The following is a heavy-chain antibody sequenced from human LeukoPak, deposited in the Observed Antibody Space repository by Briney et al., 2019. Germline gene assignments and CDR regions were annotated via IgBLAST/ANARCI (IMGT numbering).Heavy chain of an antibody. Sequence: GGTLRLSCAASGFTFSSYGMNWVRQAPGKGLEWVSAMSSSDDGRYYAASVRGRFTISRDTSRSTLYLQMNSLRAEDAAVYYCAKAPVTSCRGAFCYPFDYWGQGTLVTVSS. CDR3: AKAPVTSCRGAFCYPFDY. D-gene: IGHD2-15*01. J-gene: IGHJ4*02. V-gene: IGHV3-23*01. CDR1: GFTFSSYG. CDR2: MSSSDDGR.